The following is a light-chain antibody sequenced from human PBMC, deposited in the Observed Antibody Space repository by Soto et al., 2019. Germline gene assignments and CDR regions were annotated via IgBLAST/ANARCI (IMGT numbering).Light chain of an antibody. CDR2: DVS. CDR3: CSYAGRNGYV. Sequence: QSVLTQPRSVSGSPGQSVTISCTGTSSDVGAYNYVSWYQQHPGKAPKLMIYDVSKRPSGVPDRFSGSKSGNTASLSISGLQAEDEADYYCCSYAGRNGYVFASVTKVTVL. CDR1: SSDVGAYNY. J-gene: IGLJ1*01. V-gene: IGLV2-11*01.